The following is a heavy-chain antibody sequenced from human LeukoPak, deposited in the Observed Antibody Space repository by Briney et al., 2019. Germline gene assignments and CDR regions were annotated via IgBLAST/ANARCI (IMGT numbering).Heavy chain of an antibody. CDR1: GGSVRSSSYY. V-gene: IGHV4-39*01. J-gene: IGHJ5*02. CDR3: ARPYGDSS. Sequence: PSETLSLTCTVSGGSVRSSSYYWGWIRQPPGKGLEWIGTIYYSGSTYYNPSLKSRVTISVDTSKNQFSLKLSSVTAADTAVYYCARPYGDSSWGQGILVTASS. D-gene: IGHD4-17*01. CDR2: IYYSGST.